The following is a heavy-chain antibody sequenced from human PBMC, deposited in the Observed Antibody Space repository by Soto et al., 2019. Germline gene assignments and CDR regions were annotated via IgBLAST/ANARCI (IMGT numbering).Heavy chain of an antibody. J-gene: IGHJ6*04. CDR2: IHPDDSDS. V-gene: IGHV5-51*01. CDR1: GDSFSNKW. D-gene: IGHD5-12*01. CDR3: ARLSGYSSGYYYGIDG. Sequence: PVESLTISCKGSGDSFSNKWIGWVRQMPGKGLEWMGIIHPDDSDSRYTPSFQGQVTISADRSISNTYLQWSTLKASDTATYYCARLSGYSSGYYYGIDGWGKGTTVTVSS.